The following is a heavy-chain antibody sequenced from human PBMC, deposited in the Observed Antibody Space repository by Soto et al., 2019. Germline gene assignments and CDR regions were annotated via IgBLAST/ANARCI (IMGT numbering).Heavy chain of an antibody. D-gene: IGHD3-10*01. V-gene: IGHV1-3*01. Sequence: ASVKVSCKASGYTFTSYDINWVRQATGQRLEWMGWINAGNGSTKYSQKFQGRVTITRDTSASTAYMELSSLRSEDTAVYYCARGSLYYYYYYYMDVWGKGTTVTVSS. CDR3: ARGSLYYYYYYYMDV. CDR2: INAGNGST. J-gene: IGHJ6*03. CDR1: GYTFTSYD.